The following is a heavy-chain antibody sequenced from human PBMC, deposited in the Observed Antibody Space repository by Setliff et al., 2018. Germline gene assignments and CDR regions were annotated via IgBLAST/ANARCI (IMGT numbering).Heavy chain of an antibody. CDR3: ARVSRTIVGARGFDY. CDR1: GGTFSSYG. D-gene: IGHD1-26*01. J-gene: IGHJ4*02. Sequence: GASVKVSCKASGGTFSSYGISWVRQAPGQGLEWMGGIIPIFGTANYAQKFQGRVTITADESTSTAYMELSSLRSEDTAVYYCARVSRTIVGARGFDYWGQGTLGTVS. V-gene: IGHV1-69*13. CDR2: IIPIFGTA.